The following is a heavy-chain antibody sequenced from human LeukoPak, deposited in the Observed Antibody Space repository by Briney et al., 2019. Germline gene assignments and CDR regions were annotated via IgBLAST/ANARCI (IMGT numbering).Heavy chain of an antibody. CDR3: ARGRVGRQLVPVYYYYGMDV. CDR2: INHSGST. Sequence: SETLSLTCAVYGGSFSGYYWSWIRQPPGKGLEWIGEINHSGSTNYNPSLKSRVTISVDTSKNQFSLNLSSVTAADTAVYYCARGRVGRQLVPVYYYYGMDVWGQGTTVTVSS. J-gene: IGHJ6*02. V-gene: IGHV4-34*01. D-gene: IGHD6-13*01. CDR1: GGSFSGYY.